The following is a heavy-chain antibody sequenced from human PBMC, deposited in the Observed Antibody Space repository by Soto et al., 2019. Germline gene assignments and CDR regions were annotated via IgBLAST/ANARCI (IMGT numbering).Heavy chain of an antibody. CDR2: INNDGSDT. J-gene: IGHJ5*02. V-gene: IGHV3-74*01. CDR1: GFTFIGYW. CDR3: ARDESMVRERWFDP. D-gene: IGHD1-26*01. Sequence: EVQLVESGGVLVQPGGSLRLSCAASGFTFIGYWMHWVRQGPGKGLVWVSRINNDGSDTTYADSVKGRFTISRDNAKNMLYLQMNSLRVDDTAVYYCARDESMVRERWFDPWGQGTLVTVSS.